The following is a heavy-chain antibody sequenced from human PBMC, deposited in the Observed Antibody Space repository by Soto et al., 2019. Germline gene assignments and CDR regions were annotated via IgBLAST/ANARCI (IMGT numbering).Heavy chain of an antibody. V-gene: IGHV4-59*01. CDR1: DGSISSYY. CDR3: ARADVRAPPYHYYGMDV. CDR2: IYYSGST. Sequence: SETLSHTCTFSDGSISSYYRCWIRQPTGKGLKWIGYIYYSGSTNYNPSLKSRVTISVDTSKNQFSLKLSSVTAADTAVYYCARADVRAPPYHYYGMDVWGQGTTVTVSS. J-gene: IGHJ6*02.